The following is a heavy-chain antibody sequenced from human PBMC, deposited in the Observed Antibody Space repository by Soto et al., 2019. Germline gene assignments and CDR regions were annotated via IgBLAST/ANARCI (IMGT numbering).Heavy chain of an antibody. J-gene: IGHJ4*02. CDR3: AKDSTGDVPLDY. Sequence: GGSLRLSCAASGFTFSSYSMNWVRQAPGKGLEWVSYISSSSSTIYYADSVKGRFTISRDNAKNALYLQMNSLRVDDTAVYYCAKDSTGDVPLDYWGQGALVTVSS. V-gene: IGHV3-48*01. CDR2: ISSSSSTI. D-gene: IGHD1-26*01. CDR1: GFTFSSYS.